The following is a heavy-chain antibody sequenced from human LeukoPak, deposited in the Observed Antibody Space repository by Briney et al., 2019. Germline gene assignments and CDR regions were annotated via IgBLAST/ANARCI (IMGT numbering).Heavy chain of an antibody. J-gene: IGHJ3*02. V-gene: IGHV4-4*02. CDR3: ARIRTPDAFDI. CDR1: GGSISSSNW. Sequence: SETLSLTCAVSGGSISSSNWWSWVRQPPGKGLEWIGEIYHSGSTYYNPSLKSRVTISVDTSKNQFSLKLSSVTAADTAVYYCARIRTPDAFDIWGQGTMVTVSS. CDR2: IYHSGST. D-gene: IGHD3-16*01.